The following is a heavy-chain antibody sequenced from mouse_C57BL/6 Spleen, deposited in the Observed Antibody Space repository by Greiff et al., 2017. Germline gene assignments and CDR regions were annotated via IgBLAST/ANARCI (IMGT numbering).Heavy chain of an antibody. J-gene: IGHJ4*01. D-gene: IGHD1-1*01. CDR3: ARPYGSSYDYAMDY. CDR2: ISGGGGNT. Sequence: EVMLVESGGGLVKPGGSLKLSCAASGFTFSSYTMSWVRQTPEKRLEWVATISGGGGNTYYPDSVKGRFTISRDNAKNTLYLQMSSLRSEDTALYYCARPYGSSYDYAMDYWGQGTSVTVSS. V-gene: IGHV5-9*01. CDR1: GFTFSSYT.